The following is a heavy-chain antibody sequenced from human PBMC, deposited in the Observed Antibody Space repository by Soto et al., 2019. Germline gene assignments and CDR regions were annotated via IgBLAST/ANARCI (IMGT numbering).Heavy chain of an antibody. CDR3: ARSSGSYWWEFDY. V-gene: IGHV3-11*06. CDR2: ISSSGNYA. Sequence: QVQLVESGGGLVKPAGSLRLSCAASGFTFSDYYMSWIRQAPGKGLEWISYISSSGNYADYADSMKGRFSISRDNAKNSLYLQVHSLRAEDTAVYYCARSSGSYWWEFDYWGQGTQVTVSS. D-gene: IGHD3-10*01. J-gene: IGHJ4*02. CDR1: GFTFSDYY.